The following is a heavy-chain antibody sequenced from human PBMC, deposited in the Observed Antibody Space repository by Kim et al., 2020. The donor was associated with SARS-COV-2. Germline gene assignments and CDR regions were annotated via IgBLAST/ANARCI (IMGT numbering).Heavy chain of an antibody. V-gene: IGHV1-18*01. CDR2: ISAYNGNT. Sequence: ASVKVSCKASGYTFTSYGISWVRQAPGQGLEWMGWISAYNGNTNYAQKLQGRVTMTTDTSTSTAYMELRSLRSDDTAVYYCASGSDYYGSGSYYSAPLDYWGQGTLVTVSS. J-gene: IGHJ4*02. D-gene: IGHD3-10*01. CDR1: GYTFTSYG. CDR3: ASGSDYYGSGSYYSAPLDY.